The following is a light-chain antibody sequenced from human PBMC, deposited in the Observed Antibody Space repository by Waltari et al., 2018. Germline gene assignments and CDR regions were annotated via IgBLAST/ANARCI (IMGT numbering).Light chain of an antibody. CDR2: RNH. Sequence: QSVLTQPPSASGTPGQRVTISCSGSQSNVGANVGHWYHQVPGTAPKLVIYRNHQRPSGVPDRFTASKSGTSASLAISGLQSEDEGDYYCATWDDSPTGRWVFGGGTRVTVL. CDR3: ATWDDSPTGRWV. V-gene: IGLV1-44*01. J-gene: IGLJ3*02. CDR1: QSNVGANV.